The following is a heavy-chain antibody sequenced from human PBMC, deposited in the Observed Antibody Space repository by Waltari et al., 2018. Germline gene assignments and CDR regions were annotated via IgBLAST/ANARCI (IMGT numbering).Heavy chain of an antibody. V-gene: IGHV3-7*01. CDR1: GFTFSSYW. CDR3: AILAVAGTFDY. CDR2: IKQDGSEK. J-gene: IGHJ4*02. D-gene: IGHD6-19*01. Sequence: EVQLVESGGGLVQPGGSLRLSCAASGFTFSSYWMSWVRQAPGKGREWVANIKQDGSEKYYVDSVKGRFTISRDNAKNSLYLQMNSLRAEDTAVYYCAILAVAGTFDYWGQGTLVTVSS.